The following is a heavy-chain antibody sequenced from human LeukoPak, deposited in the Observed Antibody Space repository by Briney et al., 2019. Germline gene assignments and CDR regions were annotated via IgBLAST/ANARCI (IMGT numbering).Heavy chain of an antibody. D-gene: IGHD2-2*01. Sequence: GRSLRLSCAASGFTFNDCAMHWVRHGPGKGLEWVSGISWNSGRIAYADSVKGRFTISRDNAKNSLFLQMNSLRAEDTAVYYCARLPAYCSSTSCYYDYWGQGTLVTVSS. CDR2: ISWNSGRI. CDR1: GFTFNDCA. V-gene: IGHV3-9*01. CDR3: ARLPAYCSSTSCYYDY. J-gene: IGHJ4*02.